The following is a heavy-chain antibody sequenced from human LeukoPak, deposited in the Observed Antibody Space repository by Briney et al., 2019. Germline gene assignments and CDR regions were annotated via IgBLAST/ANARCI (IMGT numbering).Heavy chain of an antibody. CDR1: GFTFSASA. CDR3: ARAGDAFDI. CDR2: ISSNGGGT. V-gene: IGHV3-64*04. J-gene: IGHJ3*02. Sequence: GGSLRLSCSASGFTFSASAMHWVRQAPGKGLEYVSAISSNGGGTYYADSLKGRFTISRDNSKNTLYLQMNSLRAEDMAIYYCARAGDAFDIWGQGTMVTVSS.